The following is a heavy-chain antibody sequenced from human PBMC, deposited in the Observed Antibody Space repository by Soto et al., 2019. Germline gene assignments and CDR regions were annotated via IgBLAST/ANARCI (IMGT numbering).Heavy chain of an antibody. Sequence: QVQLVQSGAEVKKPGSSVKVSCKASGGTFSSYAISWVRQAPGQGLEWMGGIIPIFGTANYAQKFQGRVTITADKSTSTAYMELSSLRSEDTAVYYCARSVYGDYVLNYYYGMDVWGQGTTVTVSS. CDR1: GGTFSSYA. CDR2: IIPIFGTA. J-gene: IGHJ6*02. D-gene: IGHD4-17*01. V-gene: IGHV1-69*06. CDR3: ARSVYGDYVLNYYYGMDV.